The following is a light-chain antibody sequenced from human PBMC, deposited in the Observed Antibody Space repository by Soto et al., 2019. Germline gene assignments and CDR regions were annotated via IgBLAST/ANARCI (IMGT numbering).Light chain of an antibody. CDR3: ATWDDSLSTPV. J-gene: IGLJ2*01. V-gene: IGLV1-47*02. CDR1: NSNIGRNY. Sequence: QSALSQPPSASGTPGQRVTISCSGSNSNIGRNYVYWYQQLPGMAPKLLMYTNSLRPSGVPDRFSGSKSGTSASLAISGLRSEDEAAYYCATWDDSLSTPVFGGGTKLTVL. CDR2: TNS.